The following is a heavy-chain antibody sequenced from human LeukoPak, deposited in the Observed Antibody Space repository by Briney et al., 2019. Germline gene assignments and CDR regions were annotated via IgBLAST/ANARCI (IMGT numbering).Heavy chain of an antibody. CDR3: ARGSPYDFWSGYYYYYFDY. V-gene: IGHV1-8*02. CDR1: GYTFTSYY. CDR2: MNPNSGNT. Sequence: ASVKVSCKASGYTFTSYYMHWVRQAPGQGLEWMGWMNPNSGNTGYAQKFQGRVPMTRNTSISTAYMELSSLRSEDTAVYYCARGSPYDFWSGYYYYYFDYWGQGTLVTVSS. J-gene: IGHJ4*02. D-gene: IGHD3-3*01.